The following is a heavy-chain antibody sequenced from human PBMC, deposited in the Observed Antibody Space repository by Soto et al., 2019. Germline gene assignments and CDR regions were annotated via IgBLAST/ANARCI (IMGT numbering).Heavy chain of an antibody. CDR1: GFTFSSYA. J-gene: IGHJ5*02. D-gene: IGHD4-17*01. V-gene: IGHV3-30-3*01. CDR2: ISYDGNNK. Sequence: GGSLRLSCAASGFTFSSYAMHWVRQAPGKGLEWVTVISYDGNNKYYADSVEGRFTISRDNSKNTLYLQMNSLRTEDTGVYYCARSQQTTVTSPLADTWGQGTLVTVSS. CDR3: ARSQQTTVTSPLADT.